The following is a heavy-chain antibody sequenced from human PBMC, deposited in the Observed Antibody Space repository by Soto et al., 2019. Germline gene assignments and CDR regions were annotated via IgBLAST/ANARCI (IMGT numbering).Heavy chain of an antibody. V-gene: IGHV1-69*01. Sequence: QVQLVQSGAEVKKPGPSVKVSCKASGGTFSSYAISWVRQAPGQGLEWMGGIIPIFGTANYAQKFQGRVTITADESTSTAYMELSSMRSEDTAVYYCARDRLGYCSGGSCYYTDYWGQGTLVTVSS. CDR3: ARDRLGYCSGGSCYYTDY. D-gene: IGHD2-15*01. J-gene: IGHJ4*02. CDR2: IIPIFGTA. CDR1: GGTFSSYA.